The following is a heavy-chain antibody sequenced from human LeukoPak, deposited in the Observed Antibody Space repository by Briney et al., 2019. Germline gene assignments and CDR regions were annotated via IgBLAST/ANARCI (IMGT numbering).Heavy chain of an antibody. Sequence: SETLSLTCTVSGGSVSSNSYYWSWIRQPPGKGLEWIGYIHYSGSTNYNPSLKSRVTISIDTSKNQFSLKLSSVTAADTAVYYCASIVSRSNWFDPWGQGTLVTVSS. CDR1: GGSVSSNSYY. CDR3: ASIVSRSNWFDP. J-gene: IGHJ5*02. V-gene: IGHV4-61*01. D-gene: IGHD5/OR15-5a*01. CDR2: IHYSGST.